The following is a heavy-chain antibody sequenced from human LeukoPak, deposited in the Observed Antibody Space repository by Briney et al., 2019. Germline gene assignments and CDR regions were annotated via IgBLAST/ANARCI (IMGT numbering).Heavy chain of an antibody. D-gene: IGHD4-17*01. CDR3: ARGGTTVTPGLLWFDP. J-gene: IGHJ5*02. CDR1: GGSISSHY. Sequence: SETLSLTCTVSGGSISSHYWSWIRQPPGKGLEWIGYIYYSGSTSYNPSLKSRVTTSVDTSKNQFSLKLSSVAAADTAVYYCARGGTTVTPGLLWFDPWGQGTLVTVSS. CDR2: IYYSGST. V-gene: IGHV4-59*11.